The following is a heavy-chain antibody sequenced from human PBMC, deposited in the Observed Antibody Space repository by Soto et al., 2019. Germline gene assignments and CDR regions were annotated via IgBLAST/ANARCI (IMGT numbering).Heavy chain of an antibody. J-gene: IGHJ4*02. CDR2: IYSGGST. CDR3: PSGYDSSGFYYDY. CDR1: GFTVSNNY. D-gene: IGHD3-22*01. Sequence: EVQLVESGGGLVQPGGSLRLSCAASGFTVSNNYMTWVRQAPGKGLEWVSVIYSGGSTYYAASVKGRFTLSKDNSKNTMYLQMLRLRAEDADVYYCPSGYDSSGFYYDYWGQGTLVTVSS. V-gene: IGHV3-66*01.